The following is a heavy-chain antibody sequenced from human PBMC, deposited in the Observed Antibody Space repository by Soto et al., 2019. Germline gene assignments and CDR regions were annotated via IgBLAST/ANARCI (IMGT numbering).Heavy chain of an antibody. J-gene: IGHJ4*02. V-gene: IGHV4-31*03. D-gene: IGHD3-22*01. CDR1: GGSISNGGYH. CDR2: ISYSGST. CDR3: ARDAPYDREIL. Sequence: SETLSLTCTVSGGSISNGGYHWNWIRQHPGKGLEWIGYISYSGSTYYNPSLKSRVSISADTSKNQFSLKLNSVTAADTAVYYCARDAPYDREILWGQGTLVTVSS.